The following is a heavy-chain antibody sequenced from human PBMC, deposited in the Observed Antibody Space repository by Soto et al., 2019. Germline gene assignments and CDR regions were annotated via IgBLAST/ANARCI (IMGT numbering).Heavy chain of an antibody. J-gene: IGHJ5*02. CDR3: AREVVVVPAAIKWFDP. Sequence: GASVKVSCKASGYTFTSYGISWVRQAPGQGLEWMGWISAYNGNTNYAQKLQGRVTMTTDTSTSTAYMELRSLRSDDTAVYYCAREVVVVPAAIKWFDPWGQGTLVTVSS. D-gene: IGHD2-2*01. CDR1: GYTFTSYG. CDR2: ISAYNGNT. V-gene: IGHV1-18*01.